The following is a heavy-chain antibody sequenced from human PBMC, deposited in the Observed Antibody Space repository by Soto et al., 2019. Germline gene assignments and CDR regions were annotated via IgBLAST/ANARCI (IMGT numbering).Heavy chain of an antibody. V-gene: IGHV3-33*01. Sequence: QVQLVESGGGVVQPGRSLRLSCAASGFTFSSYGMHWVRQAPGKGLEWVAVIWYDGSNKYYADSVKGRFTISRDNSKNTLYLQMNSRRAEDTAVYYCARGIAVRPLDYWGQGTLVTVSS. CDR3: ARGIAVRPLDY. CDR1: GFTFSSYG. CDR2: IWYDGSNK. J-gene: IGHJ4*02. D-gene: IGHD6-6*01.